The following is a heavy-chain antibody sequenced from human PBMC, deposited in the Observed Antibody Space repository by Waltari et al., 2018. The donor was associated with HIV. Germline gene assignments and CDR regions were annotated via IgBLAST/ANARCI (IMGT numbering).Heavy chain of an antibody. CDR3: ARDYNYAPDY. J-gene: IGHJ4*02. CDR1: GFTLKNFA. CDR2: IYYDGSKK. D-gene: IGHD5-18*01. Sequence: QVKLVESGGGVVQPGRSLSLSWAASGFTLKNFAMNWVRQAPGKGLEWVGNIYYDGSKKFYGDSVRGRFTISRDNSKQILYLQMNSLRVEDTALYYCARDYNYAPDYWGQGTLVVVSS. V-gene: IGHV3-33*01.